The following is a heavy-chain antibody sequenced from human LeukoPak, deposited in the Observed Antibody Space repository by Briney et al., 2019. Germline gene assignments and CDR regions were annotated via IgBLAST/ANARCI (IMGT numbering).Heavy chain of an antibody. CDR3: ARDGPTYGMDV. CDR2: IYYSGST. J-gene: IGHJ6*02. V-gene: IGHV4-59*01. CDR1: GGSISSYY. Sequence: SSETLSLTCTVSGGSISSYYWSWIRQPPGKGLGWLGYIYYSGSTNYNPSLKSRVTISVDTSKNQFSLTLSSVAAAGTAVYYCARDGPTYGMDVWGQGTTVTVSS.